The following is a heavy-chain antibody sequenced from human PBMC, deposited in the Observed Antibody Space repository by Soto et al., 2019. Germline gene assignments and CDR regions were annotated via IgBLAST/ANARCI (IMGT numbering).Heavy chain of an antibody. CDR2: ISGSGGST. CDR3: AKRSWVRDPKIYYYYYGLDV. V-gene: IGHV3-23*01. CDR1: GFTFSSYA. J-gene: IGHJ6*02. Sequence: GGSLRLSCAASGFTFSSYAMSWVRQAPGKGLEWVSAISGSGGSTYYADSVKGRFTISRDNSKNTLYLQMNSLRAEDTAVYYYAKRSWVRDPKIYYYYYGLDVWGQGTPVTVS. D-gene: IGHD3-10*01.